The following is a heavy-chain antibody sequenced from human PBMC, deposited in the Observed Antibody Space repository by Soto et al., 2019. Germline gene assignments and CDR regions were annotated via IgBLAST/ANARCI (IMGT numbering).Heavy chain of an antibody. CDR2: IRSKAYGGTT. J-gene: IGHJ4*02. CDR1: GFTFGDYA. V-gene: IGHV3-49*04. D-gene: IGHD6-19*01. CDR3: TRTVAGTFDY. Sequence: SLRLSCTASGFTFGDYAMSWVRQAPGKGLEWVGFIRSKAYGGTTEYAASVKGRFTISRDDSKSIAYLQMNSLKTEDTAVYYCTRTVAGTFDYWGQGTLVTVSS.